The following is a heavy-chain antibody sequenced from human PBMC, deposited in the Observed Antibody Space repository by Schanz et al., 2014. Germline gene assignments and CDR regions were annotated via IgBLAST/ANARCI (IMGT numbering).Heavy chain of an antibody. CDR2: INAGTGNT. J-gene: IGHJ3*02. D-gene: IGHD2-2*01. Sequence: QVQLVQSGAEVKKPGASVKVSCKASGYTFSSYGITWVRQAPGQGLEWMGWINAGTGNTEYSQKFQGRVTITADKSTSTASMELSSLRSEDTALYYCARGTMPGTFDIWGQGTMVTVSS. CDR3: ARGTMPGTFDI. V-gene: IGHV1-18*01. CDR1: GYTFSSYG.